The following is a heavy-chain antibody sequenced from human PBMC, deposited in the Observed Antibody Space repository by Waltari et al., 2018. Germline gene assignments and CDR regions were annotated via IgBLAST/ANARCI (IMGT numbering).Heavy chain of an antibody. D-gene: IGHD2-8*01. CDR2: IYSGGRT. CDR3: ARGMVYARTIDY. J-gene: IGHJ4*02. CDR1: GFTVSSNY. V-gene: IGHV3-53*02. Sequence: EVQLVETGGGLIQPGGSLRLSCAASGFTVSSNYMSWVRQAPGKGLEWVSGIYSGGRTYYADSVKCRFTISRDNSKNTLYLQMNSLRAEDTAVYYGARGMVYARTIDYWGQGTLVTVSS.